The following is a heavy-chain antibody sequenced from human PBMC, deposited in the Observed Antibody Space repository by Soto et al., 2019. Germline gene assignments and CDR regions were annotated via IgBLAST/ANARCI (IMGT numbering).Heavy chain of an antibody. CDR1: GGTFSSYA. CDR3: ARGDLHYDFWSGYSTYYYGMDV. V-gene: IGHV1-69*01. J-gene: IGHJ6*02. Sequence: QVQLVQSGAEVKKPGSSVKVSCKASGGTFSSYAISWVRQAPGQGLEWMGGIIPIFGTANYAEKFQGRVKITADEYTRTAYMELSSLRSEDTAVYYCARGDLHYDFWSGYSTYYYGMDVWGQGTTVTVSS. D-gene: IGHD3-3*01. CDR2: IIPIFGTA.